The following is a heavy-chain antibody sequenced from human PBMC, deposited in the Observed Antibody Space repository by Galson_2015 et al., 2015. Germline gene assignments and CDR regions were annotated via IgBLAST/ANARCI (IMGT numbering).Heavy chain of an antibody. CDR3: TRQSFSGIAVAGFDY. CDR1: GFTFSGSA. D-gene: IGHD6-19*01. Sequence: SLRLSCAASGFTFSGSAMHWVRQASGKGLEWVGRIRSKANSYATAYAASVKGRFTISRDDSKNTAYLQMNSLKTEDTAVYYCTRQSFSGIAVAGFDYWGQGTLVTVSS. J-gene: IGHJ4*02. V-gene: IGHV3-73*01. CDR2: IRSKANSYAT.